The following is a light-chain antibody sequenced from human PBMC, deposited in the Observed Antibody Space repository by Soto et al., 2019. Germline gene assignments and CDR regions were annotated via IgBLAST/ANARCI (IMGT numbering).Light chain of an antibody. Sequence: QSALTRPPSASGSPGQSVTRSCTGTSSDVGGYNYVSWYQQHPGKAPKLMIYEVSRRPSGVPDRFSGSKSGNTASLTVSGLQAEDEADYYCSSYAGSNNLYVFGTGTKVTVL. CDR3: SSYAGSNNLYV. CDR2: EVS. CDR1: SSDVGGYNY. J-gene: IGLJ1*01. V-gene: IGLV2-8*01.